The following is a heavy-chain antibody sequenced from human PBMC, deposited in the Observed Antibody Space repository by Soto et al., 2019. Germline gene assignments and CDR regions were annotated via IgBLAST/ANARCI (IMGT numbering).Heavy chain of an antibody. J-gene: IGHJ5*02. CDR3: ARVLRRGLNWFDX. Sequence: ASLKVSCNTSGDTFTNFGLSWVRQAPGQGLEWMGFIATYNRNRNYAQKFQGRITLTTDTSTSTDYMELKSLGYDDTAVYYCARVLRRGLNWFDXWGQGTLVTVSX. CDR2: IATYNRNR. CDR1: GDTFTNFG. V-gene: IGHV1-18*01. D-gene: IGHD3-10*01.